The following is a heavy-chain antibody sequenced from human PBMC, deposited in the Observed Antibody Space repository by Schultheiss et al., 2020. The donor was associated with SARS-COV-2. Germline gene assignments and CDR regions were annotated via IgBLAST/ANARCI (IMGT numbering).Heavy chain of an antibody. CDR1: GDSVSSNSAA. J-gene: IGHJ6*02. CDR2: TYYRSKWYN. D-gene: IGHD3-3*01. CDR3: ARYPLYFTIFGVGGGMDV. V-gene: IGHV6-1*01. Sequence: SQTLSLTCAISGDSVSSNSAAWNWIRQSPSRGLEWLGRTYYRSKWYNDYAVSVKSRITINPDTSKNQFSLQLNSVTPEDTAVYYCARYPLYFTIFGVGGGMDVWGQGTTVTVSS.